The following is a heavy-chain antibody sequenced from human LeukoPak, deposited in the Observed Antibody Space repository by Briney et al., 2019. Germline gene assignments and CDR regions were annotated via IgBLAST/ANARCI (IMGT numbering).Heavy chain of an antibody. Sequence: GESLQISCKGSGSIFTRYWIGWVRQMPGKGLEWMGIIYPGDSDVRYSPSLQGQVTMSVDRSINSAFLQWSSLKASDTAIYYCARRVQMATADGFDIWGRGTVVTVSS. CDR2: IYPGDSDV. V-gene: IGHV5-51*01. D-gene: IGHD5-24*01. CDR1: GSIFTRYW. CDR3: ARRVQMATADGFDI. J-gene: IGHJ3*02.